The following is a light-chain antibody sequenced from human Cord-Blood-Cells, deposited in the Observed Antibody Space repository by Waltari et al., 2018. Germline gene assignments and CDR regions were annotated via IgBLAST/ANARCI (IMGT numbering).Light chain of an antibody. CDR2: DVS. CDR1: SSDVGGYNY. CDR3: CSYAGSYV. V-gene: IGLV2-11*01. Sequence: QSALTQPRSVSGSPGQSVTISCTGTSSDVGGYNYVSWYQQHPGKAPKLMIYDVSKRPPGVPDRFSVSKSGNTASLTISGLQAEDEADYYCCSYAGSYVFGTGTKVTVL. J-gene: IGLJ1*01.